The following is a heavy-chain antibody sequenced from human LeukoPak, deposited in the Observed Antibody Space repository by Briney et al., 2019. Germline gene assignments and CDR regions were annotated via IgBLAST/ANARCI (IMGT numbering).Heavy chain of an antibody. CDR2: ISANNGNT. V-gene: IGHV1-18*01. CDR1: GYTFTSYG. J-gene: IGHJ5*02. CDR3: AKTILLWFGESRDNWFDP. Sequence: ASVKVSCKASGYTFTSYGISWVRQAPGQGLEWMGWISANNGNTTYAQKLQCRVTMTTDTSTSTAYMELRSLRSDDTAVYYCAKTILLWFGESRDNWFDPWGQGTLVTVSS. D-gene: IGHD3-10*01.